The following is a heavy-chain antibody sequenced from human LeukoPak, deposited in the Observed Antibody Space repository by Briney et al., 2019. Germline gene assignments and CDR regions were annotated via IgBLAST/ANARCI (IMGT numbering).Heavy chain of an antibody. CDR2: IDPSDSYT. V-gene: IGHV5-10-1*01. CDR1: GYSLTSYW. Sequence: PGESLKISCKGSGYSLTSYWISWVRQMPGKGLEWMGRIDPSDSYTNYSPSFQGHVTISVDKSISTVYLQWTSLKASDTAMYYCARRAITFGGVGYWGQGTLVTVSS. J-gene: IGHJ4*02. CDR3: ARRAITFGGVGY. D-gene: IGHD3-16*01.